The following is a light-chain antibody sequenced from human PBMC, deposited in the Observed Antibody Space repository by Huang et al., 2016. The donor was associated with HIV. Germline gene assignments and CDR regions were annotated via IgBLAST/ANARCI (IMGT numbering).Light chain of an antibody. CDR1: QSVSSY. V-gene: IGKV3-11*01. J-gene: IGKJ2*01. CDR3: QQRSNWPMYT. CDR2: DAS. Sequence: EIVLTQSPATLSLSPGERATLSCRASQSVSSYLAWYHQKPGQAPRILIYDASNRATGIPSRFSGSGSGTDFTLTISSLEPEDFAVYYCQQRSNWPMYTFGQGTKLEIK.